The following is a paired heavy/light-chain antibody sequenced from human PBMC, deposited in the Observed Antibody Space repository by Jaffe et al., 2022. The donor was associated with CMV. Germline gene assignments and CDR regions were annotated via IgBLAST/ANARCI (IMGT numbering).Heavy chain of an antibody. CDR2: ISYDGSNK. V-gene: IGHV3-33*01. D-gene: IGHD6-19*01. Sequence: QVQLVESGGGVVQPGRSLRLSCVVSGFTFGSYGMYWVRQSPGKGLEWVAFISYDGSNKYYVDSVKGRFTISRDNSKNTLYLQMDSLRAEDRAVYYCARQGGWYVLDYWGRGTLVTVSS. J-gene: IGHJ4*02. CDR1: GFTFGSYG. CDR3: ARQGGWYVLDY.
Light chain of an antibody. J-gene: IGLJ3*02. CDR2: DVD. V-gene: IGLV2-11*01. CDR1: NSDVGVSNY. CDR3: CSYAGTWV. Sequence: QSALTQPRSLSGSPGQSVTISCSGNNSDVGVSNYVSWYQQHPDKAPKLIIYDVDKRPSGVPDRFSGSKSGNTASLTITGLQSEDEADYYCCSYAGTWVFGGGTTLTVL.